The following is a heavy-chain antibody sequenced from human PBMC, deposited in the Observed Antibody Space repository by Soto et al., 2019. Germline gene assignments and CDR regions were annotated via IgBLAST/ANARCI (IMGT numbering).Heavy chain of an antibody. CDR2: ISGSGGST. CDR1: GFTFSSYA. J-gene: IGHJ4*02. V-gene: IGHV3-23*01. Sequence: GGSLRLSCAASGFTFSSYAMSWVRQAPGKGLEWVSAISGSGGSTYYADSVKGRFTISRDNSKNTLYLQMNSLRAEDTAVYYCARDRDGYNYVRGFPDYWGQGTLVTVSS. CDR3: ARDRDGYNYVRGFPDY. D-gene: IGHD5-12*01.